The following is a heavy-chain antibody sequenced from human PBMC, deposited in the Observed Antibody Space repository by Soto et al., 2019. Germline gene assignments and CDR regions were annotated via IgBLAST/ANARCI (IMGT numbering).Heavy chain of an antibody. V-gene: IGHV3-23*01. CDR3: AKDWKGDCSSTSCFKIDY. J-gene: IGHJ4*02. Sequence: EVQLLESGGGLVQPEGSLRLSCAASGFTLSSYAMSWVRQAPGKGLEWVSAISGSGGSTYYADSVKGRFTISRDNSKNTLYLQMNSRRVEDTAVYYGAKDWKGDCSSTSCFKIDYWGQGTLVTVSS. CDR2: ISGSGGST. D-gene: IGHD2-2*01. CDR1: GFTLSSYA.